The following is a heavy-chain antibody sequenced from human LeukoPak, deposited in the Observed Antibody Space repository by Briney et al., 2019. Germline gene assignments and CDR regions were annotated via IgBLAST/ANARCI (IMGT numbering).Heavy chain of an antibody. V-gene: IGHV4-39*07. CDR2: IYHSGST. CDR1: GGSISSSSYY. D-gene: IGHD1-1*01. CDR3: ARDGTTGTTTVAFDI. Sequence: PSETLSLTCTVSGGSISSSSYYWGWIRQPPGKGLEWIGSIYHSGSTYYNPSLKSRVTISVDTSKNQFSLKLSSVTAADTAVYYCARDGTTGTTTVAFDIWGQGTMVTVSS. J-gene: IGHJ3*02.